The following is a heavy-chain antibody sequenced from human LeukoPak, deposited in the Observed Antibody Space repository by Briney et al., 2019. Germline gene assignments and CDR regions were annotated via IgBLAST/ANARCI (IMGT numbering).Heavy chain of an antibody. Sequence: ASVKDSCRASGYTFTSYGISWVRQAPGQGREGMGWISAYNVNTNYAQKLQGRVTMTTDTSTSTAYMELRSLRSDDTAVYYCARAGYYDSSGRFWYYWGQGTLVTVSS. CDR1: GYTFTSYG. CDR2: ISAYNVNT. D-gene: IGHD3-22*01. CDR3: ARAGYYDSSGRFWYY. J-gene: IGHJ4*02. V-gene: IGHV1-18*01.